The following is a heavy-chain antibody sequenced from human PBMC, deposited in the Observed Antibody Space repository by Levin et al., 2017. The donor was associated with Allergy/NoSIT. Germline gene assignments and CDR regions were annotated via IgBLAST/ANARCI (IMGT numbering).Heavy chain of an antibody. Sequence: ASVKVSCKVSGYTLTELSMHWVRQAPGKGLEWMGGFDPEDGETIYAQKFQGRVTMTEDTSTDTAYMELSSLRSEDTAVYYCATGLRGYSYGYGYDAFDIWGQGTMVTVSS. V-gene: IGHV1-24*01. CDR3: ATGLRGYSYGYGYDAFDI. CDR1: GYTLTELS. D-gene: IGHD5-18*01. J-gene: IGHJ3*02. CDR2: FDPEDGET.